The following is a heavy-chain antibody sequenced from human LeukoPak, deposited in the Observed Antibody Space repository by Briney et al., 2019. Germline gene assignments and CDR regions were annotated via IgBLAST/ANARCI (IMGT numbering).Heavy chain of an antibody. CDR1: GGSISSSSYY. CDR2: IYYSGST. V-gene: IGHV4-39*01. Sequence: PSETLSLTCTVSGGSISSSSYYWGWIRQPPGKGLEWIGSIYYSGSTYYNPSLKSRVTISVDTSKNQFSLKLSSVTAADTAVYYCARVSRVRKNDYWGQGTLVTVSS. CDR3: ARVSRVRKNDY. J-gene: IGHJ4*02.